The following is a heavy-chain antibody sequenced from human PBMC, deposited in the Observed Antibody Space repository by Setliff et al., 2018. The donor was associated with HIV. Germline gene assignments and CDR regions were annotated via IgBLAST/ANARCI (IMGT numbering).Heavy chain of an antibody. CDR2: MNPNNGNT. CDR1: GGTFKNLA. CDR3: ARRHSSGWSYYYYYYGMDV. Sequence: GASVKVSCKASGGTFKNLAISWVRQATGQGLEWMGSMNPNNGNTVYAQKFQGRVAMPRSTSITKAYMELSSLRSEDTAVYYCARRHSSGWSYYYYYYGMDVWGQGTTVTV. J-gene: IGHJ6*02. V-gene: IGHV1-8*01. D-gene: IGHD6-19*01.